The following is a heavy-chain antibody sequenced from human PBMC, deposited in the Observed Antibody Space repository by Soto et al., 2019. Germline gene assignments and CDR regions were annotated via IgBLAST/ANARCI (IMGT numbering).Heavy chain of an antibody. V-gene: IGHV3-66*01. CDR3: ARLGMEPYSYYYYYMDV. CDR1: GFTVSSNY. Sequence: GGSLRLSCAASGFTVSSNYMSWVRQAPGKGLEWVSVIYSGGSTYYADSVKGRFTISRDNSKNTLYLQMNSLRAEDTAVYYCARLGMEPYSYYYYYMDVWGKGTTVTVSS. CDR2: IYSGGST. D-gene: IGHD1-1*01. J-gene: IGHJ6*03.